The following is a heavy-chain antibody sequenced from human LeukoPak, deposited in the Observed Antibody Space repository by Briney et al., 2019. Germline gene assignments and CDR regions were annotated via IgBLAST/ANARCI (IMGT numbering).Heavy chain of an antibody. CDR2: IYYSGST. Sequence: SETLSLTCTVSGGSISHYYWSWIRQPPGKGLEWIGYIYYSGSTNYNPSLKSRVTISVDTSKNQFSLKLSSVTTADTAAYYCARQSAGHFDYWGQGTLVTVSS. CDR1: GGSISHYY. J-gene: IGHJ4*02. D-gene: IGHD2-15*01. CDR3: ARQSAGHFDY. V-gene: IGHV4-59*08.